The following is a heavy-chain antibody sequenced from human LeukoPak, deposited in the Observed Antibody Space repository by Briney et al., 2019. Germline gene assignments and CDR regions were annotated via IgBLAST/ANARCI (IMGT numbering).Heavy chain of an antibody. CDR2: IYTCGST. Sequence: SETLPLTCTVSGGSILSYHWSWIGPPAAKELAWIGRIYTCGSTNYNPSLTSRGTMSLDTSKNQFSLKLSSVTDADTAVYYCARGAKNSGYPLRVHWCDPWGRGTLVSVFS. J-gene: IGHJ5*02. CDR1: GGSILSYH. D-gene: IGHD3-22*01. CDR3: ARGAKNSGYPLRVHWCDP. V-gene: IGHV4-4*07.